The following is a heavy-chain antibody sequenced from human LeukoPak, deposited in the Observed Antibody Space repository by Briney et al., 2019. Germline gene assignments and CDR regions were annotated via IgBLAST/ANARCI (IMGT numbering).Heavy chain of an antibody. CDR2: IYYSGST. Sequence: SETLSLTCTVSGGSISSYYWSWIRQPPGKGLEWIGYIYYSGSTNYNPSLKSRVTISVDTSKNQFSLELSSVTAADTAVYYCARELDDAFDIWGQGTMVTVSS. J-gene: IGHJ3*02. V-gene: IGHV4-59*01. CDR3: ARELDDAFDI. D-gene: IGHD1-1*01. CDR1: GGSISSYY.